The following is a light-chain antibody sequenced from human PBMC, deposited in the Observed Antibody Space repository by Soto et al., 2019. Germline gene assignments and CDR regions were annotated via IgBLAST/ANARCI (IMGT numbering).Light chain of an antibody. CDR3: QQYGSSPPKLT. Sequence: DIQMTQSPSTLSTSVGARVTITCRASQSVSYWLAWYQQKPGKAPNLLIYDGSTLASGVPSRFSGRRSGTDFTLTISSLQPEDFAVYYCQQYGSSPPKLTFGGGTKVDIK. J-gene: IGKJ4*01. CDR2: DGS. CDR1: QSVSYW. V-gene: IGKV1-5*01.